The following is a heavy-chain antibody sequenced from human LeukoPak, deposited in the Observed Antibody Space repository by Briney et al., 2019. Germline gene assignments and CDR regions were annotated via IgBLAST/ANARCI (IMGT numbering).Heavy chain of an antibody. J-gene: IGHJ3*01. V-gene: IGHV3-74*01. CDR3: ARGLGGNHAFDL. Sequence: PGGSLRLSCAASGFTFSSYSMNWVRQPPGKGLVWVSRINSDERSTTYADSVKGRFTISRDNAKNTLYLQMNSLRAEDTAVYYCARGLGGNHAFDLWGQGTMVTVSS. CDR2: INSDERST. CDR1: GFTFSSYS. D-gene: IGHD3-16*01.